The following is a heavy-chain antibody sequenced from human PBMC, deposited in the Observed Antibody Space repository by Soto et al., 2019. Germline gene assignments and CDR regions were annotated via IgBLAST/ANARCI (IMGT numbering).Heavy chain of an antibody. CDR3: ARGASSGSYSDY. V-gene: IGHV1-3*01. D-gene: IGHD3-10*01. CDR1: GYTFTSYA. Sequence: QVQLVQSGAEVKKPGASVKVSCKASGYTFTSYAMHWVRQAPGQRLEWMGWINAGNGNTKYSQKFQGRVTITRDTSASTVYLELSILRSEDTAVYYCARGASSGSYSDYWVQGTLVTVSS. J-gene: IGHJ4*02. CDR2: INAGNGNT.